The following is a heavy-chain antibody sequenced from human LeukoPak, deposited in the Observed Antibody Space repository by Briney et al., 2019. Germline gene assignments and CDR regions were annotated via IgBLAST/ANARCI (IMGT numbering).Heavy chain of an antibody. D-gene: IGHD3-3*01. Sequence: GGSLRLSCAASGFTFSSYAMSWVRQAPGKGLEWVSAISDSGGSTYYADSVKGRFTISRDNSKNTLYLQMNSLRAEDTAVYYCAKQITIFGVVGYMDVWGKGTTVTVSS. J-gene: IGHJ6*03. CDR1: GFTFSSYA. CDR3: AKQITIFGVVGYMDV. CDR2: ISDSGGST. V-gene: IGHV3-23*01.